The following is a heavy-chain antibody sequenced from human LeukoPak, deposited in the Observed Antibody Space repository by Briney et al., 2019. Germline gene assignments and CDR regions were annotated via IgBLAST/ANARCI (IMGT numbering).Heavy chain of an antibody. D-gene: IGHD3-22*01. CDR2: IIPIFGTA. CDR1: GGTFSSYA. V-gene: IGHV1-69*13. CDR3: ARDGNYYDSSGYYALGDYYYGMDV. Sequence: SVKVSCKASGGTFSSYAISWVRQAPGQGLEWMGGIIPIFGTANYAQKFQGRVTITADESTSTAYMELSSLRSEDTAVYYCARDGNYYDSSGYYALGDYYYGMDVWGQGTTVTVSS. J-gene: IGHJ6*02.